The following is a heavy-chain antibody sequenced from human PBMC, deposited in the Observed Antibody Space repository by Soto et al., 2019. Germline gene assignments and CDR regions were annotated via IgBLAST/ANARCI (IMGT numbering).Heavy chain of an antibody. Sequence: GGSLRLSCAASGINFNDYWMSWVRQAPGKGLEWVANIKQDGSEKYYVDSVKGRFTISRDDAKNSLYLQMNSLRAEDTAVYYCARERAFDIWGQGTMVTVSS. J-gene: IGHJ3*02. CDR2: IKQDGSEK. CDR1: GINFNDYW. V-gene: IGHV3-7*01. CDR3: ARERAFDI.